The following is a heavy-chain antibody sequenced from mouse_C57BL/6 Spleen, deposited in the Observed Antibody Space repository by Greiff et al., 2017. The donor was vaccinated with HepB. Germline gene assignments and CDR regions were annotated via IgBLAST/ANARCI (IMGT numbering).Heavy chain of an antibody. CDR2: ISDGGSYT. Sequence: EVKLVESGGGLVKPGGSLKLSCAASGFTFSSYAMSWVRQTPEKRLEWVATISDGGSYTYYPDNVKGRFTISRDNAKNNLYLQMSNLKSEDTAMYYCARESRLRRGGFAYWGQGTLVTVSA. D-gene: IGHD2-4*01. CDR3: ARESRLRRGGFAY. J-gene: IGHJ3*01. CDR1: GFTFSSYA. V-gene: IGHV5-4*01.